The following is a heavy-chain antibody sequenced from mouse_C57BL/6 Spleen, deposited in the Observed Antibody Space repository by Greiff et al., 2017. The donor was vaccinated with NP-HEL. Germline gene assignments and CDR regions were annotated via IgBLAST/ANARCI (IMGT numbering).Heavy chain of an antibody. V-gene: IGHV3-6*01. CDR1: GYSITSGYY. CDR3: ARGGLYGSSFDY. D-gene: IGHD1-1*01. CDR2: ISYDGSN. J-gene: IGHJ2*01. Sequence: DVQLQESGPGLVKPSQSLSLTCSVTGYSITSGYYWNWIRQFPGNKREWMGYISYDGSNNYNPSLKNRISITRDTSKNQFFLKLNSVTTEDTATYYCARGGLYGSSFDYWGQGTTLTVSS.